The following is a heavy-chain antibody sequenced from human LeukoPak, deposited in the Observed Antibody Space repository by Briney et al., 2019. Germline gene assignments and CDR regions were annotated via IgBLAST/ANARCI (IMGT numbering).Heavy chain of an antibody. CDR2: ISAYNGHT. Sequence: GASVKVSCKASGYTFTSDGISWVRQAPGQGLESMGWISAYNGHTNYAQKLQGSDTKTQDTSKRTAYMELRSLRSDDTAVYYWARGLRYFDWLWYFDLWGRGTLVTVSS. CDR1: GYTFTSDG. D-gene: IGHD3-9*01. J-gene: IGHJ2*01. CDR3: ARGLRYFDWLWYFDL. V-gene: IGHV1-18*01.